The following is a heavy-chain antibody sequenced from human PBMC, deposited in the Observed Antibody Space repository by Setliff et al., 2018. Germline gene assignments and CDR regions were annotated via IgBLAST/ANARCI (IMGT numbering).Heavy chain of an antibody. CDR3: VHAAAAGHPLYYFDY. D-gene: IGHD6-13*01. J-gene: IGHJ4*02. CDR2: INSDGSST. V-gene: IGHV3-74*01. Sequence: GSLRLSCAASGFTFSSYWMHWVRQAPGKGLVWVSRINSDGSSTSYADSVKGRFTISRDNAKNTLYLQMSSLRAEDTAVYYCVHAAAAGHPLYYFDYWGQGTLVTVSS. CDR1: GFTFSSYW.